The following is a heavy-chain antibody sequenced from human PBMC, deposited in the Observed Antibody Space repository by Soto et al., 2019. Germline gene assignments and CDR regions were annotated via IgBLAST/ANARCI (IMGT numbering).Heavy chain of an antibody. D-gene: IGHD3-16*01. CDR3: AARYDYVWGTDIHATDV. CDR1: GFTFTSSA. J-gene: IGHJ6*02. V-gene: IGHV1-58*01. CDR2: IVVGSGNT. Sequence: GASVKVSCKASGFTFTSSAVQWVRQARGQRLEWIGWIVVGSGNTNYAQKFQERVTITRDMSTSTAYMELSSLRSEDTAVYYCAARYDYVWGTDIHATDVWGQGTTVTVSS.